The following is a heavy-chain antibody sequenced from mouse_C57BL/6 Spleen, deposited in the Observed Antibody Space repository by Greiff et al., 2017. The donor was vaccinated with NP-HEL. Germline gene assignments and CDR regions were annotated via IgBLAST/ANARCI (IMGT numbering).Heavy chain of an antibody. CDR3: ARWPSYVGYPFYAMDY. CDR1: GYTFASYG. V-gene: IGHV1-81*01. J-gene: IGHJ4*01. Sequence: VQRVESGAELARPGASVKLSCKASGYTFASYGISWVKQRTGQGLEWIGEIYPRSGNTYYNEKFKGKATLTADKSSSTAYMELRSLTSEDSAVYFCARWPSYVGYPFYAMDYWGQGTSVTVSS. CDR2: IYPRSGNT. D-gene: IGHD2-3*01.